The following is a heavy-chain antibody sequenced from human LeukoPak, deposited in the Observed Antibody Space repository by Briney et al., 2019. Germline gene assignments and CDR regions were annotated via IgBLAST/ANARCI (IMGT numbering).Heavy chain of an antibody. CDR1: GGTFSSYA. CDR2: ISAYNGNT. CDR3: ARKYRDFWSGYYTLRSAAFDI. J-gene: IGHJ3*02. V-gene: IGHV1-18*01. Sequence: ASVKVSCKASGGTFSSYAISWVRQAPGQGLEWMGWISAYNGNTNYAQTLQGRVTMTTDTSTSTAYMELRSLKSDDTAVYYCARKYRDFWSGYYTLRSAAFDIWGQGTMVTVSS. D-gene: IGHD3-3*01.